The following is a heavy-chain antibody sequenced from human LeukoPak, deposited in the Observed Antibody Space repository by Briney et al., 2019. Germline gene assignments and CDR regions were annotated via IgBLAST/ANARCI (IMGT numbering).Heavy chain of an antibody. J-gene: IGHJ3*02. V-gene: IGHV3-49*04. Sequence: GRSLRLSCTASGFTFGDYAMSCVRQAPGKGLEWIGFIRSQAYGGTTEDAASVKGRFTISRDDSKSIAYLQMNSLTTEDTAVYDCTRRSGDCYGDAFDIWGRGTMVTVSS. CDR1: GFTFGDYA. CDR2: IRSQAYGGTT. CDR3: TRRSGDCYGDAFDI. D-gene: IGHD2-21*02.